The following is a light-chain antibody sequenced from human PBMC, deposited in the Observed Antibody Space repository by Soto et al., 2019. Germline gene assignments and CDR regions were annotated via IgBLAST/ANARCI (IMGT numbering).Light chain of an antibody. Sequence: QAVVTQPRSVSGSPGQSVTMSCTGTGSDIGGYNYVSWYQHHPGKAPKLMIYVVTNRPSGVPDRFSGSKSGNTASLTISGLQAEDEADYYCCSYAGSFTWVFGGGTKVTVL. CDR1: GSDIGGYNY. CDR2: VVT. J-gene: IGLJ3*02. CDR3: CSYAGSFTWV. V-gene: IGLV2-11*01.